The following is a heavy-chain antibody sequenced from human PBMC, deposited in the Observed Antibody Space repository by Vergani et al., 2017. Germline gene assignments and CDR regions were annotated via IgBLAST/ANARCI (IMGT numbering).Heavy chain of an antibody. V-gene: IGHV1-45*02. CDR1: GYTFTYRY. J-gene: IGHJ5*02. Sequence: QMQLVQSGAEVKKTGSSVKVSCKASGYTFTYRYLHWVRQAPGQALEWMGWITPFNGNTNYAQKFQDRVTITRDRSMSTAYMELSSLRSEDTAMYYCALAECSTSSINSVCITPETGSWFDPWGQGTLVTVSS. CDR2: ITPFNGNT. CDR3: ALAECSTSSINSVCITPETGSWFDP. D-gene: IGHD2-2*01.